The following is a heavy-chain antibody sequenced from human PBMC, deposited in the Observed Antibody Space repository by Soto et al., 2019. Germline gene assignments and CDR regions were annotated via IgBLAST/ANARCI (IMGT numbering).Heavy chain of an antibody. CDR2: ISWESGSI. Sequence: SGGSLRLSCAASGFTFDDFAMHWVRQAPGKGLEWVSGISWESGSIGYADSVKGRFTISRDNARNSLYLEMNSLGPGDTALYYCVKDLYSSTWSLFHYWGQGTLVTVSS. V-gene: IGHV3-9*01. CDR1: GFTFDDFA. J-gene: IGHJ4*02. CDR3: VKDLYSSTWSLFHY. D-gene: IGHD6-13*01.